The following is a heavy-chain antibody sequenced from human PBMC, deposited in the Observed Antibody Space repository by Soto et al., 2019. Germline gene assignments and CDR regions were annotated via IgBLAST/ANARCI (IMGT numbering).Heavy chain of an antibody. CDR1: GFTFSSYA. CDR3: AKAPGGQSYYYYYGMDV. Sequence: GGSLRLSCAASGFTFSSYAMSWVRQAPGKGLEWVSAISGSGGSTYYADSVKGRFTISRDNSKNTLYLQMNSLRAEDTAVYYCAKAPGGQSYYYYYGMDVWGQGTTVTVSS. CDR2: ISGSGGST. D-gene: IGHD2-15*01. V-gene: IGHV3-23*01. J-gene: IGHJ6*02.